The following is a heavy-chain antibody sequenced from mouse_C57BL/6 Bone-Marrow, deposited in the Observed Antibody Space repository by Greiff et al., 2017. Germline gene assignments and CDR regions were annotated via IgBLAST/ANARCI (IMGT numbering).Heavy chain of an antibody. Sequence: QVQLQQSGPGLVQPSQSLSITCTVSGFSLTSYGVHWVRQPPGKGLEWLGVIWSGGSTDYNAAFISRLSISKDNSKSQVFFKMNSLQADDTAIYYCAKIYYGYGYYAMDYWGQGTSVTVSS. J-gene: IGHJ4*01. CDR3: AKIYYGYGYYAMDY. CDR2: IWSGGST. V-gene: IGHV2-4*01. CDR1: GFSLTSYG. D-gene: IGHD2-2*01.